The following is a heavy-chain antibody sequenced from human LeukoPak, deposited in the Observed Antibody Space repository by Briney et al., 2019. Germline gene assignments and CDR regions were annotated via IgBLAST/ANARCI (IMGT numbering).Heavy chain of an antibody. D-gene: IGHD1-26*01. CDR1: GYTFTGYY. J-gene: IGHJ4*02. Sequence: GASVKVSCKASGYTFTGYYMHWVRQAPGQGLEWMGWINPNSGGTNYAQKLQGRVTMTRDTSISTAYMELSRLRSHDTAVYYCARDLGGSYYEYYFDYWGQGTLVTVSS. CDR3: ARDLGGSYYEYYFDY. CDR2: INPNSGGT. V-gene: IGHV1-2*02.